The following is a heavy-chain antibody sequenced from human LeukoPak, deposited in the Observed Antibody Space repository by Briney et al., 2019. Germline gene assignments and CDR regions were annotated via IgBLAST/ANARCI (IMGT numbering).Heavy chain of an antibody. V-gene: IGHV4-59*01. CDR1: GGSISSYY. CDR2: IYYSGST. CDR3: AREAGVPVAGFDY. D-gene: IGHD6-19*01. J-gene: IGHJ4*02. Sequence: SETLSLTCTVSGGSISSYYWSWIRQPPGKGLEWIGYIYYSGSTNYNPSPKSRVTISVDTSKNQFSLKLSSVTAADTAVYYCAREAGVPVAGFDYWGQGTLVTVSS.